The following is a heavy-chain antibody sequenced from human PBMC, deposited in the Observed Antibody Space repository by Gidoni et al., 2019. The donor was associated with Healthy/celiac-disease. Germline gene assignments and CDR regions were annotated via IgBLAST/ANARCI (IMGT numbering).Heavy chain of an antibody. CDR3: AKLPEQTPYYFDY. CDR2: ISGSGGST. CDR1: GFTFSSYA. D-gene: IGHD1-1*01. Sequence: EVQLLESGGGLVQPGGSLRLSCAASGFTFSSYAMSLVRQAPGKGLEWVSAISGSGGSTYYADSVKGRFTISRDNSKNTLYLQMNSLRAEDTAVYYCAKLPEQTPYYFDYWGQGTLVTVSS. J-gene: IGHJ4*02. V-gene: IGHV3-23*01.